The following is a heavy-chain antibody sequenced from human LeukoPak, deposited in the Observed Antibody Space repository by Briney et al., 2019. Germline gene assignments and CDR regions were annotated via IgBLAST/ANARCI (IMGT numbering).Heavy chain of an antibody. Sequence: PSETLSLIYAVYCGSFSGYYCSWIRQPPGKGLEWIGEINHSGSTNYNPSLKSRVTISVETSKNQFSLKLSALTAADPPVYYCARGQTIVGATGDFWGQGTLVTVSS. CDR2: INHSGST. CDR1: CGSFSGYY. D-gene: IGHD1-26*01. V-gene: IGHV4-34*01. J-gene: IGHJ4*02. CDR3: ARGQTIVGATGDF.